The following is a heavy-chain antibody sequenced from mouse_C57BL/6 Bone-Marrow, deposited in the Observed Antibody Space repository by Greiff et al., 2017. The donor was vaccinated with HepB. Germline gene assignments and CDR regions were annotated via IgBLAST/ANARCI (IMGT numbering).Heavy chain of an antibody. CDR2: IRNKANGYTT. Sequence: EVQLVESGGGLVQPGGSLSLSCAASGFTFTDYYMSWVRQPPGKALEWLGFIRNKANGYTTEYSASVKARFTISRDNYQSILYLQMHALRAEDSATYDCARGSSAGFAYWGQGTLVTVSA. V-gene: IGHV7-3*01. CDR1: GFTFTDYY. D-gene: IGHD1-1*01. J-gene: IGHJ3*01. CDR3: ARGSSAGFAY.